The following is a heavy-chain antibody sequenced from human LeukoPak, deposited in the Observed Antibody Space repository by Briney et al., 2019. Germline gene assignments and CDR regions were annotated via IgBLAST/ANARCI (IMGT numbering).Heavy chain of an antibody. CDR2: IYYSGST. Sequence: PSETLSLTCTVSGGSISSGDYYWSWIRQPPGKGLEWIGYIYYSGSTYYNPSLKSRVTISVDTSKNQFSLKLSSVTAAYTAAYYCATLVGATRGVYWGQGTLVTVSS. D-gene: IGHD1-26*01. J-gene: IGHJ4*02. V-gene: IGHV4-30-4*08. CDR1: GGSISSGDYY. CDR3: ATLVGATRGVY.